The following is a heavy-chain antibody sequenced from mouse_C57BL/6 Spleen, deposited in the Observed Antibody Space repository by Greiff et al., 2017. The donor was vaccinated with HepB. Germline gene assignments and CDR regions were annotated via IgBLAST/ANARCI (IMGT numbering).Heavy chain of an antibody. J-gene: IGHJ2*01. Sequence: QVQLQQPGAELVKPGASVKLSCKASGYTFTSYWMHWVKQRPGQGLEWIGMIHPNSGSTNYNEKFKSKATLTVDKSSSTAYMQLSSLTSEDSAVYYCARWDYYGSRYYFDYWGQGTTLTVSS. CDR1: GYTFTSYW. CDR2: IHPNSGST. V-gene: IGHV1-64*01. CDR3: ARWDYYGSRYYFDY. D-gene: IGHD1-1*01.